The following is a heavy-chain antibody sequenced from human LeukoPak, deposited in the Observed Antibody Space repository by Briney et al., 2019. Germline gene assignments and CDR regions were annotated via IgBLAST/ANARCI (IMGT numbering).Heavy chain of an antibody. CDR2: INHSGST. Sequence: PSETLSLTCAVYGGSFSGYYWSWIRQPPGKGLEWIGEINHSGSTNYNPSLKSRVTISVDTSKNQFSLKLSSVTAADTAVYYCARGRPPSFFDYWGQGTLVTVSS. V-gene: IGHV4-34*01. J-gene: IGHJ4*02. CDR1: GGSFSGYY. CDR3: ARGRPPSFFDY. D-gene: IGHD3-16*02.